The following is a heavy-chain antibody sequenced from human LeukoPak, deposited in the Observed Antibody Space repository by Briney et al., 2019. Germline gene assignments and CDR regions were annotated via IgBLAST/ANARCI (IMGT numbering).Heavy chain of an antibody. CDR1: GFTFSDYY. CDR3: ARVLGVEMATTFDY. V-gene: IGHV3-11*01. J-gene: IGHJ4*02. Sequence: PGGSLRPSCAASGFTFSDYYMSWIRQAPGKGLEWVSYISSSGSTIYYADSVKGRFTISRDNAKNSLYLQMNSLRAEDTAVYYCARVLGVEMATTFDYWGQGTLVTVSS. CDR2: ISSSGSTI. D-gene: IGHD5-24*01.